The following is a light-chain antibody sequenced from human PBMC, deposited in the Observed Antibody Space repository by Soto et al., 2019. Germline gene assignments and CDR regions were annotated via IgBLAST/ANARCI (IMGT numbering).Light chain of an antibody. CDR1: QSVSNNY. Sequence: EIVLTQSPGTLSLSPGERATLSCRASQSVSNNYLAWYQQKPGQAPRLLIYDTSNRATGIPARFSGSGSGTDFTLSISRLEPEDFAVYYCQQYGSPITFGQGTRLEIK. J-gene: IGKJ5*01. V-gene: IGKV3-20*01. CDR3: QQYGSPIT. CDR2: DTS.